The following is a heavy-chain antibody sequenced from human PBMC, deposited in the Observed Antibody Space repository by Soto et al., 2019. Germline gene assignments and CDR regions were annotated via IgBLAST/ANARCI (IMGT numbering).Heavy chain of an antibody. J-gene: IGHJ6*02. CDR1: GGTFSSYA. D-gene: IGHD6-6*01. Sequence: QVQLVQSGAEVKKPGSSVKVSCKASGGTFSSYAISWVRQAPGQGLEWMGGIIPIFGTANYAQKFQGRVTITADESTSTAYMELSSLRSEDTAVYYCARDRLESSSSAKVPYYYYYYGMDVWGQGTTVTVSS. CDR3: ARDRLESSSSAKVPYYYYYYGMDV. CDR2: IIPIFGTA. V-gene: IGHV1-69*01.